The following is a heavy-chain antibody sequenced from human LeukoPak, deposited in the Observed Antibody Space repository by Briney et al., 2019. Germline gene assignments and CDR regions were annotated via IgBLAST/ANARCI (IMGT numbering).Heavy chain of an antibody. D-gene: IGHD3-10*01. CDR3: ARETQVRGVINSSH. J-gene: IGHJ4*02. CDR1: GYTFTGYY. V-gene: IGHV1-69*04. CDR2: IIPILGIA. Sequence: ASVKVSCKASGYTFTGYYMHWVRQAPGQGLEWMGRIIPILGIANYAQKFQGRVTITADKSTSTAYMELSSLRSEDTAVYYCARETQVRGVINSSHWGQGTLVTVSS.